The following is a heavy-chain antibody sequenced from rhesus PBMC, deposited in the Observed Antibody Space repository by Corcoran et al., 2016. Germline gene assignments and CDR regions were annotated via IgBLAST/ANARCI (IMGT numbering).Heavy chain of an antibody. CDR2: INSVGGCT. CDR1: GFTFSSYG. J-gene: IGHJ4*01. CDR3: AKDQCSGIYCYFDY. V-gene: IGHV3S5*01. D-gene: IGHD2-27*01. Sequence: EVQLVETGGGLVQPGGSLKLSCAASGFTFSSYGMSWVRQATGKGLEWVSAINSVGGCTYYSDSVKGRFTISRGNSKNTLSLQMNSLRAEDTAVYYCAKDQCSGIYCYFDYWGQGVLVTVSS.